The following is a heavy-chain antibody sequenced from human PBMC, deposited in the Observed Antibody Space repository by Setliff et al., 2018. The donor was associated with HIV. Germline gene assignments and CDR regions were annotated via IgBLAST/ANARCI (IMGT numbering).Heavy chain of an antibody. CDR1: GYTLTELS. D-gene: IGHD5-12*01. CDR2: FDPEDGET. CDR3: AREFGAGIRQIVAGEFYYMDV. J-gene: IGHJ6*03. Sequence: ASVKVSCKISGYTLTELSIHWVRQAPGKGLEWMANFDPEDGETFYAQRFQGRLTMTEDTSTDTAYMELSRLRSDDTAVYYCAREFGAGIRQIVAGEFYYMDVWGKGTTVTVSS. V-gene: IGHV1-24*01.